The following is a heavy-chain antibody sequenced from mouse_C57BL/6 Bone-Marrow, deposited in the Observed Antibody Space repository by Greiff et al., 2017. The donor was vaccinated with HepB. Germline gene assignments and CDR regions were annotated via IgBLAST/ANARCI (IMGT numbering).Heavy chain of an antibody. CDR3: ASYYSNYEAWFAY. D-gene: IGHD2-5*01. CDR1: GYTFTSYW. Sequence: QVQLQQSGAELVKPGASVKLSCKASGYTFTSYWMHWVKQRPGQGLEWIGMIHPNSGSSNYNEKFKSKATLTVDKSSSTAYMQLSSLTSEDSAVYYCASYYSNYEAWFAYWGQGTLVTVSA. CDR2: IHPNSGSS. J-gene: IGHJ3*01. V-gene: IGHV1-64*01.